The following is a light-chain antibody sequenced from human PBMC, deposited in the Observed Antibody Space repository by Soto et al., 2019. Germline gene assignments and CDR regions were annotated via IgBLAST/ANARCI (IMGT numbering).Light chain of an antibody. CDR1: QGISNY. V-gene: IGKV1-39*01. CDR2: GTS. CDR3: QQSYSTPLT. Sequence: DIQMTQSPSSLPASVGDRISITCRASQGISNYLSWYQQKPGKAPKLLIYGTSNLQSGVPSRFSGSGSETGFTLTISSLQPEDFATYYCQQSYSTPLTFGGGTKVEIK. J-gene: IGKJ4*01.